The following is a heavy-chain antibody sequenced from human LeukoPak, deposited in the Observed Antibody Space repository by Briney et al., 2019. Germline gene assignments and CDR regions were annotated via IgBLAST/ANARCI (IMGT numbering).Heavy chain of an antibody. J-gene: IGHJ6*03. CDR1: GGSISSSNYY. CDR3: ARRIPRIAAAGTSRYYYYYMDV. D-gene: IGHD6-13*01. V-gene: IGHV4-39*01. CDR2: IYYSGST. Sequence: SETLSLTCTVSGGSISSSNYYWGWIRQPPGKGLEWIGSIYYSGSTYYNPSLKSRVTISVDTSKNQFSLKLSSVTAADTAVYYCARRIPRIAAAGTSRYYYYYMDVWGKGTTVTVSS.